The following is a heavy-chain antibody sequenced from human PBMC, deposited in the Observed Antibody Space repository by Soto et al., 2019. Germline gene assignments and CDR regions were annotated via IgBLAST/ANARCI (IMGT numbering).Heavy chain of an antibody. J-gene: IGHJ4*02. V-gene: IGHV4-34*01. CDR2: IYHSGST. CDR1: GGSFSGYY. Sequence: QVQLQQWGAGLLKPSETLSLTCAVYGGSFSGYYWSWIRQPPGKGLEWIGEIYHSGSTNYNPSLKSLVTISVDTSKNQFSLKLSSVAAAVTAVYYCARGSPYSGYAWWGQGTLVTVSS. D-gene: IGHD5-12*01. CDR3: ARGSPYSGYAW.